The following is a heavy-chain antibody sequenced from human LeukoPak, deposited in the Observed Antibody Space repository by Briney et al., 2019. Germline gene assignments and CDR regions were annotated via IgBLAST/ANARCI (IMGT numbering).Heavy chain of an antibody. CDR1: GFTFDDYG. CDR3: AGYCSGGSCYSAFDY. J-gene: IGHJ4*02. CDR2: ISSSSSYI. Sequence: GGSLRLSCAASGFTFDDYGMNWVRQAPGKGLEWVSSISSSSSYIYYADSVKGRFTISRDNAKNSLYLQMNSLRAEDTAVYYCAGYCSGGSCYSAFDYWGQGTLVTVSS. D-gene: IGHD2-15*01. V-gene: IGHV3-21*01.